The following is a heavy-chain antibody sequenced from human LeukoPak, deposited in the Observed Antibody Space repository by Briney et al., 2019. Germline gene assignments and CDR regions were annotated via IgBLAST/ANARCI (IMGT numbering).Heavy chain of an antibody. CDR1: GFTFSSYS. V-gene: IGHV3-21*01. CDR2: ISSSSSYI. Sequence: PGGSLRLSCAASGFTFSSYSMNWVRQAPGKGLEWVSSISSSSSYIYYADSVKGRFTISRDNSKNTLYLQMNSLRAEDTAVYYCAKDPDYYDSSGYFFYYMDVWGKGTTVTISS. J-gene: IGHJ6*03. CDR3: AKDPDYYDSSGYFFYYMDV. D-gene: IGHD3-22*01.